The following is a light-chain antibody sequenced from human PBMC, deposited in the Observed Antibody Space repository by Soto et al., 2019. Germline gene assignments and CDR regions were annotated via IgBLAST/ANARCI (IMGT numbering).Light chain of an antibody. CDR3: QQFYTWPVT. CDR1: EGVRNM. J-gene: IGKJ4*01. CDR2: YAS. V-gene: IGKV3-15*01. Sequence: EIVMTQSPATLSVSPGEGVTFSCRASEGVRNMLAWYQHKPGQPPRLLVSYASAGATGVPGRFSGSGSGTEFTFTINILQSEDVALYYCQQFYTWPVTFGGGTKVEIK.